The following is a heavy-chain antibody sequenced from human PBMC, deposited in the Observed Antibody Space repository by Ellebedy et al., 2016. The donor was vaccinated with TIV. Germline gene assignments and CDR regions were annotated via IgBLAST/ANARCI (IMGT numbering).Heavy chain of an antibody. V-gene: IGHV4-39*01. D-gene: IGHD2-8*01. J-gene: IGHJ4*02. Sequence: MPSETLSLTCTVSGGSISSYYWGWIRQPPGKGLEWIGSIYYSGSTYYNPSLKSRVTISVDTSKNQFSLKLSSVTAADTAVYYCARYAGYYFDYWGQGTLVTVSS. CDR2: IYYSGST. CDR1: GGSISSYY. CDR3: ARYAGYYFDY.